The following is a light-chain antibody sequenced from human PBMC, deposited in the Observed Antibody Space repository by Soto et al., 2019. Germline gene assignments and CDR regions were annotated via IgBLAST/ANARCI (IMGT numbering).Light chain of an antibody. Sequence: ETVMTQSPATLSVSPGERATLSCRASQSVSSKLAWYQQKPGQAPRLLIYGASTRATGIPARFSGSGSGTDFTLTISSLEPEDFAVYYCHQRSSWPITFGQGTRLEIK. CDR1: QSVSSK. CDR2: GAS. CDR3: HQRSSWPIT. J-gene: IGKJ5*01. V-gene: IGKV3-11*01.